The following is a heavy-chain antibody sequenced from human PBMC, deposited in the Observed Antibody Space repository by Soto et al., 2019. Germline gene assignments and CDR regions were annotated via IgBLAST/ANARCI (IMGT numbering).Heavy chain of an antibody. Sequence: ASVKVSCKASGYTFTGYYMHWVRQAPGQGLEWMGWINPNSGGTNYAQKFQGWVTMTRDTSISTAYMGLSSLRAEDTAVYYCAREVVVAAPLARVTYYYYGMDVWGQGTTVTVSS. J-gene: IGHJ6*02. CDR3: AREVVVAAPLARVTYYYYGMDV. CDR1: GYTFTGYY. D-gene: IGHD2-15*01. CDR2: INPNSGGT. V-gene: IGHV1-2*04.